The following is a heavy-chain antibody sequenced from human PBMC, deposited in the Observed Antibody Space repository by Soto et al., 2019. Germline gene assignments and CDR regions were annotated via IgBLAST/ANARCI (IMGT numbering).Heavy chain of an antibody. CDR1: GYTFTGYA. D-gene: IGHD1-1*01. J-gene: IGHJ6*02. CDR3: ARAVQLWGDV. V-gene: IGHV1-3*01. Sequence: ASVKVSCKASGYTFTGYAMHWVRQAPGQRLEWMGWINAGNGNRKYSQKFQGRVTITRDTSASTAYMELSSLRSEDTAGYYCARAVQLWGDVRGQGTTVTISS. CDR2: INAGNGNR.